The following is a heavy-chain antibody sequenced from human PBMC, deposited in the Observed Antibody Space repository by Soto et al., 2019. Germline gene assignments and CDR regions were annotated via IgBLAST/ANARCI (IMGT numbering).Heavy chain of an antibody. Sequence: QVQLVQSGAEVKKPGPSVKVSCTASGGTFSSYAISWVRQAPGQGLEWMGGIIPIFGTANYAQKFQGGVTITADESTSEAYMELSSVRSGHTAVYYCASHQPYYDFWSYGFDPWGQGTLVTVSS. V-gene: IGHV1-69*12. D-gene: IGHD3-3*01. CDR1: GGTFSSYA. CDR3: ASHQPYYDFWSYGFDP. CDR2: IIPIFGTA. J-gene: IGHJ5*02.